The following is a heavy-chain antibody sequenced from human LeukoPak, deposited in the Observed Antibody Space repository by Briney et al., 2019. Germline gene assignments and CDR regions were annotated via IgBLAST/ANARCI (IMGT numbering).Heavy chain of an antibody. V-gene: IGHV3-30-3*01. CDR1: GFTFSSYA. CDR2: ISYDGSNK. D-gene: IGHD3-10*01. CDR3: AKGLLWFGEGAEYFQH. J-gene: IGHJ1*01. Sequence: QSGGSLRLSCAASGFTFSSYAMHWVRQAPGKGLEWVAVISYDGSNKYYADSVKGRFTISRDNSKNTLYLQMNSLRAEDTAVYYCAKGLLWFGEGAEYFQHWGQGTLVTVSS.